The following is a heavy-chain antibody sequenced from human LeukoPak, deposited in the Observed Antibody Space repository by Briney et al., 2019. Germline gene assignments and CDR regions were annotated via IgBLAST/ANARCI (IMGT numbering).Heavy chain of an antibody. CDR2: ISSSSSYI. J-gene: IGHJ3*02. V-gene: IGHV3-21*01. CDR3: AREGDSVVVPAGEGADAFDI. CDR1: GFTFSSYS. D-gene: IGHD2-2*01. Sequence: GGSLRLSCAASGFTFSSYSMNWVRQAPGKGLEWVSSISSSSSYIYYADSVKGRFTISRDNAKNSLYLQMNSLRAEDTAVYYCAREGDSVVVPAGEGADAFDIWGQGTMVTVSS.